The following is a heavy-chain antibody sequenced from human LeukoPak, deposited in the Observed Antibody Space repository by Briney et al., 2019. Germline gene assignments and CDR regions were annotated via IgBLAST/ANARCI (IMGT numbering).Heavy chain of an antibody. V-gene: IGHV4-59*01. CDR3: ARGKGYFAF. CDR2: IYYSGST. CDR1: VGSISSYY. Sequence: SETLSLTCTVSVGSISSYYWSWIRQPPGKGLEWIGYIYYSGSTNYNPSLKRRVTISVDTSKNQFSLKLSSVTAADTAVYYCARGKGYFAFRGQGTLVPVSS. J-gene: IGHJ4*02.